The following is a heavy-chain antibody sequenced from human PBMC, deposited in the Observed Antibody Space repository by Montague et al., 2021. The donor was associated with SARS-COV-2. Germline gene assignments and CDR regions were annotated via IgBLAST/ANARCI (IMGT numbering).Heavy chain of an antibody. V-gene: IGHV2-70*01. Sequence: PGLVKPTQTLTLTCTFPGFSLSTSGMCVSWIRQPPGKALEWLTLSNWDDDKYYSTSLKTRLTISKDTSKNQVVLTMTNMDPVDTATYYCARSYGTTVVTRAFDYWGQGTLVTVSS. CDR3: ARSYGTTVVTRAFDY. J-gene: IGHJ4*02. CDR2: SNWDDDK. CDR1: GFSLSTSGMC. D-gene: IGHD4-23*01.